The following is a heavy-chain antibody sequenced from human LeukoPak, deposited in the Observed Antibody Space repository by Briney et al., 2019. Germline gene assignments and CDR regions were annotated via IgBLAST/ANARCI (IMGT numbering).Heavy chain of an antibody. Sequence: GGSLRLSCAASGFTFSSYWMSWVRQAPGKGLEWVANIKPDGSEKHYVDSVKGRLIIARDNAKNSLYLQMNSLRAEDTAVYYCARGDYYGSGSYYHDAFDIWGQGTMVTVSS. CDR1: GFTFSSYW. J-gene: IGHJ3*02. D-gene: IGHD3-10*01. V-gene: IGHV3-7*03. CDR3: ARGDYYGSGSYYHDAFDI. CDR2: IKPDGSEK.